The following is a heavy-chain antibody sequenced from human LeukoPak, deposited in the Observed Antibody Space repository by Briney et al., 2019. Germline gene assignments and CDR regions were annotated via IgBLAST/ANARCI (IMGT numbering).Heavy chain of an antibody. CDR1: GFTFSSYS. CDR2: ISSSSSTI. CDR3: AREDEGFVDSSGYYY. V-gene: IGHV3-48*01. D-gene: IGHD3-22*01. Sequence: GGSLRLSCAASGFTFSSYSMNWVRQAPGKGLEWVSYISSSSSTIYYADSVKGRFTISRDNAKNSLYLQMNSLRAEDTALYYCAREDEGFVDSSGYYYWGQGTLVTVSS. J-gene: IGHJ4*02.